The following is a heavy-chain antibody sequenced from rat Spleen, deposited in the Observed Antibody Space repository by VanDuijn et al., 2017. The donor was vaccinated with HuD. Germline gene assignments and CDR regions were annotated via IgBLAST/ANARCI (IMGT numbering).Heavy chain of an antibody. V-gene: IGHV5-46*01. CDR3: TRDRTYYGYTLDY. Sequence: EVQLVESGGGLVQPGRSMKLSCVASGFTFSAFPMAWVRQAPTKGLEWVATIRPSGGITYYRDSVKGRFTISSDSAKSTLYLPMNSLTSEDTATYYCTRDRTYYGYTLDYWGQGVMVTVSS. J-gene: IGHJ2*01. CDR2: IRPSGGIT. CDR1: GFTFSAFP. D-gene: IGHD1-9*01.